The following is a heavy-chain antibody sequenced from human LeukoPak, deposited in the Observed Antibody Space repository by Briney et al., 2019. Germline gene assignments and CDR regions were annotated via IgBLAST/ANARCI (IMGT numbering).Heavy chain of an antibody. CDR2: ISSSSSYI. J-gene: IGHJ6*02. CDR1: GFTFNRHW. CDR3: ARDSALMGTGYYYYGMDV. D-gene: IGHD3/OR15-3a*01. V-gene: IGHV3-21*01. Sequence: GGSLRLSCAASGFTFNRHWMIWIRQAPGKGLEWVSSISSSSSYIYYADSVKGRFTISRDNAKNSLYLQMNSLRAEDTAVYYCARDSALMGTGYYYYGMDVWGQGTTVTVSS.